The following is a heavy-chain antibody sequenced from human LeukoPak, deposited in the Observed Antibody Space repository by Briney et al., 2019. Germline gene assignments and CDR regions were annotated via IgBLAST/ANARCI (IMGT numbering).Heavy chain of an antibody. V-gene: IGHV4-59*01. CDR3: ARVGYYYDSSGYSDYCDY. D-gene: IGHD3-22*01. CDR2: IYYSGST. CDR1: GGSISSYY. J-gene: IGHJ4*02. Sequence: SETLSLTCTVSGGSISSYYWSWIRQPPGKGMEWNGSIYYSGSTTYNPSLKTRVTISVDTSKNQFSLKLRSVTAADAAIYYCARVGYYYDSSGYSDYCDYWGQGTLVTVSS.